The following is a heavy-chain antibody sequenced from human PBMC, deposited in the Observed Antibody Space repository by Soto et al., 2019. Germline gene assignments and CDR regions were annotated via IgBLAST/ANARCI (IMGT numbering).Heavy chain of an antibody. CDR2: IFVGYDP. D-gene: IGHD3-16*02. Sequence: VQLVETGGGLVPPGGSLRLSCAASGFTVGSMYLSWVRQAPGKGLEWVSVIFVGYDPYYADSVKGRFTISRDSSKNTVYLQMDSLRAEDTAVYYCARLLGRSYSFRHHYALDVWGQGTTVTVSS. CDR3: ARLLGRSYSFRHHYALDV. J-gene: IGHJ6*02. CDR1: GFTVGSMY. V-gene: IGHV3-53*02.